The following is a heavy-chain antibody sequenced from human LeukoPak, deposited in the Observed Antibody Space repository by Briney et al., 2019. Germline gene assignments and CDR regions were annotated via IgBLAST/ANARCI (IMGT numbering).Heavy chain of an antibody. D-gene: IGHD6-13*01. CDR3: ARVLITHSSSWYPLWKNNWFDP. CDR1: GGSISSGGYY. CDR2: IYYSGST. J-gene: IGHJ5*02. V-gene: IGHV4-31*03. Sequence: SETLSLTCTVSGGSISSGGYYWSWIRQHPGKGPEWIGYIYYSGSTYYNPSLKSRVTISVDTSKNQFSLKLSSVTAADTAVYYCARVLITHSSSWYPLWKNNWFDPWGQGTLVTVSS.